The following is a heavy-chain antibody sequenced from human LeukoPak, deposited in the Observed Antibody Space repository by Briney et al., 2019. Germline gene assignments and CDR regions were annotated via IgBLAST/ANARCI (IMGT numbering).Heavy chain of an antibody. D-gene: IGHD4-11*01. Sequence: PGGSLRLPCAVSGFTFSGYGMHWVRQAPGKGLEWLTFIRYDGSDESYADSVKGRFTISGDNSKNTLYLQMNSLRVEDTAVYYCAKDGGYSNYCDYWGQGTLVTVSS. CDR3: AKDGGYSNYCDY. V-gene: IGHV3-30*02. CDR2: IRYDGSDE. J-gene: IGHJ4*02. CDR1: GFTFSGYG.